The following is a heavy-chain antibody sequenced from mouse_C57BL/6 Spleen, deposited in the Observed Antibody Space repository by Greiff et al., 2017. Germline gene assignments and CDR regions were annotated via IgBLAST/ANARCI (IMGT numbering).Heavy chain of an antibody. V-gene: IGHV5-9-1*02. CDR1: GFTFSSYA. J-gene: IGHJ2*01. Sequence: EVHLVESGEGLVKPGGSLKLSCAASGFTFSSYAMSWVRQTPEKRLEWVAYISSGGDYIYYADTVKGRFTISRDNARNTLYLQMSSLKSEDTAMYYCTRTPNYGSFFDYWGQGTTLTVSS. CDR2: ISSGGDYI. D-gene: IGHD1-1*01. CDR3: TRTPNYGSFFDY.